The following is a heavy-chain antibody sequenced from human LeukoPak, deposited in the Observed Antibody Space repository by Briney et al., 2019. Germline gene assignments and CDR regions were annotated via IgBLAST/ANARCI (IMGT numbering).Heavy chain of an antibody. CDR2: INPNSGGT. J-gene: IGHJ4*02. V-gene: IGHV1-2*02. Sequence: ASVKVSCKASGYTFTSYGISWVRQAPGQGLEWMGWINPNSGGTNYAQKFQGRVTMTRDTSISTAYMELSRLRSDDTAVYYCASGYCSSTSCFGAIDYWGQGTLVTVSS. D-gene: IGHD2-2*03. CDR1: GYTFTSYG. CDR3: ASGYCSSTSCFGAIDY.